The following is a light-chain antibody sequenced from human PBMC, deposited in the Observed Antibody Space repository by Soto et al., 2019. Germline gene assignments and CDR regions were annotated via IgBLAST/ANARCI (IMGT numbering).Light chain of an antibody. V-gene: IGLV1-40*01. Sequence: QSVLTQPPSVSGAPGQRVTISCTGSSSNIGAGYDVRWYQRLPGTAPKVLIYGNNNRPSGVPDRFSGSKSGTSASLAITGLQAEDEADYYCQSYASSLSGAYVFGTGTKVTVL. CDR1: SSNIGAGYD. J-gene: IGLJ1*01. CDR2: GNN. CDR3: QSYASSLSGAYV.